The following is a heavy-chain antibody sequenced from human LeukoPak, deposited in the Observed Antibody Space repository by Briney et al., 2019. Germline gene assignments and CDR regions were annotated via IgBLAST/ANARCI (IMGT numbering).Heavy chain of an antibody. J-gene: IGHJ4*02. Sequence: GGSLRLSCAASGFTFSSYAMSWVRQAPGKGLEWVSVISGSGGSTYYADSVKGRFTISRDNSKNTIYLQMNSLRAEDTAIYYCAKTPDHRGYFAAFDYWGQGTLVTVSS. V-gene: IGHV3-23*01. CDR3: AKTPDHRGYFAAFDY. CDR1: GFTFSSYA. CDR2: ISGSGGST. D-gene: IGHD3-22*01.